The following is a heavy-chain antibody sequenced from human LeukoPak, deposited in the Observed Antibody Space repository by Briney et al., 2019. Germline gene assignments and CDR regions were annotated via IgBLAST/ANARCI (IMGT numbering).Heavy chain of an antibody. V-gene: IGHV1-69*13. Sequence: ASVKVSCKASGGTFSSYAISWVRQAPGQGLEWMGGIIPIFGTANYAQRFQGRVTITADESTSTAYMELSSLRSEDTAVYYSASLEGGYETRYYYYMDVWGKGTTVTVSS. D-gene: IGHD5-12*01. CDR2: IIPIFGTA. J-gene: IGHJ6*03. CDR1: GGTFSSYA. CDR3: ASLEGGYETRYYYYMDV.